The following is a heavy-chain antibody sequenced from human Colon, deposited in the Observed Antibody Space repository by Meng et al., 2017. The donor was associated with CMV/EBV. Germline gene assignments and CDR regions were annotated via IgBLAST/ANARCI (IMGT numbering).Heavy chain of an antibody. Sequence: GESLKISCAASGFTFDDYTMNWVRHAPGKGLEWVAVVSWDGGSTRYAESVRGRFTISRDNGEKSIYLEMNSLTSEDSALYYCAKDQQPPHYYDNGGYRAYYGLDVWGQGTAVTVSS. CDR1: GFTFDDYT. V-gene: IGHV3-43*01. CDR3: AKDQQPPHYYDNGGYRAYYGLDV. D-gene: IGHD3-22*01. CDR2: VSWDGGST. J-gene: IGHJ6*02.